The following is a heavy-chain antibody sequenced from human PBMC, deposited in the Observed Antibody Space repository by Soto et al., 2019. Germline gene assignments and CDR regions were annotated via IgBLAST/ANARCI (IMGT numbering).Heavy chain of an antibody. V-gene: IGHV1-69*13. CDR2: IIPIFGTA. CDR1: GGTFSSYA. D-gene: IGHD2-2*01. J-gene: IGHJ6*02. CDR3: ARTGSSYYGMDV. Sequence: SVKVSCKASGGTFSSYAISWVRQAPGQGLEWMGGIIPIFGTANYAQKFQGRVTITADESTSTAYKELSSLRSEDTAVYYCARTGSSYYGMDVWGQGTTVTVSS.